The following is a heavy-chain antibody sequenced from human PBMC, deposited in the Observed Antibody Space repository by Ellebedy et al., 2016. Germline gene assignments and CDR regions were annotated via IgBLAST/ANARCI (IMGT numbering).Heavy chain of an antibody. V-gene: IGHV3-21*01. D-gene: IGHD3-9*01. CDR1: GFIFGSYP. J-gene: IGHJ3*02. Sequence: GGSLRLXXAASGFIFGSYPLNWVRQAPGKGPEWISNIRTTTEGFEYYADSVKGRFTISRDDARNTLYLQMNSLRGEDTAVYYCARDIDWAFDMWGQGTMVTVSS. CDR2: IRTTTEGFE. CDR3: ARDIDWAFDM.